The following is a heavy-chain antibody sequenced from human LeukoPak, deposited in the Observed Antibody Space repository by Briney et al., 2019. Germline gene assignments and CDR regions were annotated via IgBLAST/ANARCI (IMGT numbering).Heavy chain of an antibody. D-gene: IGHD3-22*01. CDR2: ISGSGGST. CDR3: AKDGSSGYYLTGNWFDP. Sequence: PGGSLRLSCAASGFTFSRYAMHWVRQAPGKGLEWVSAISGSGGSTYYADSVKGRFTISRDNSKNTLYLQMNSLRAEDTAVYYCAKDGSSGYYLTGNWFDPWGQGTLVTVSS. V-gene: IGHV3-23*01. J-gene: IGHJ5*02. CDR1: GFTFSRYA.